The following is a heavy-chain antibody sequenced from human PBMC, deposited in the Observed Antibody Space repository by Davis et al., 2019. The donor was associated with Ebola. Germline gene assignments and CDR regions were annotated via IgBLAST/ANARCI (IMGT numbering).Heavy chain of an antibody. Sequence: SETLSLTCTVSGGSVSSGSYYWSWIRQPPGKGLEWIGYIYYSGSTNYNPSLKSRVTISVDTSKNQFSLKLSSVTAADTAVYYCARSAAQYYYDSSGYYSTAGTDFDYWGQGTLVTVSS. D-gene: IGHD3-22*01. CDR3: ARSAAQYYYDSSGYYSTAGTDFDY. J-gene: IGHJ4*02. V-gene: IGHV4-61*01. CDR2: IYYSGST. CDR1: GGSVSSGSYY.